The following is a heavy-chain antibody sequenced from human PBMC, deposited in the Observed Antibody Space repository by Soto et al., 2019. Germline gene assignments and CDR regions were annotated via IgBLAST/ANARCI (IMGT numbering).Heavy chain of an antibody. CDR3: ARAKYRSGYYYYYYYGMDV. J-gene: IGHJ6*02. V-gene: IGHV4-34*01. Sequence: SRVTISVDTSKNQFSLKLSSVTAADSAVYYCARAKYRSGYYYYYYYGMDVWGQGTTVTVSS. D-gene: IGHD2-15*01.